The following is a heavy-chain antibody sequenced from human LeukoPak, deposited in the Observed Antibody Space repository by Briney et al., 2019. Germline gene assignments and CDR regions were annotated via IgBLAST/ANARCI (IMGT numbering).Heavy chain of an antibody. J-gene: IGHJ4*02. V-gene: IGHV3-15*01. CDR2: IISKVDGGTA. Sequence: GGPLRLSCAASGFTFSNAWMSWVRQAQGKGLEWVGRIISKVDGGTADYAAPVKGRFTISRDDSKNTVYLQMNSLKTEDTAVYYCTTSGGTTTRFVDYWGQGNLVSVSS. D-gene: IGHD2/OR15-2a*01. CDR1: GFTFSNAW. CDR3: TTSGGTTTRFVDY.